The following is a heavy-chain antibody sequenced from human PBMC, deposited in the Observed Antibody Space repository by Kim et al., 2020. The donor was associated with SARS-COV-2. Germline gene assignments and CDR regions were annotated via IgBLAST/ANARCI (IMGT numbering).Heavy chain of an antibody. CDR3: ARRRMVRGVIGLDY. CDR2: ISSSSSYI. J-gene: IGHJ4*02. CDR1: GFTFSSYS. D-gene: IGHD3-10*01. Sequence: GGSLRLSCAASGFTFSSYSMNWVRQAPGKGLEWVSSISSSSSYIYYADSVKGRFTISRDNAKNSLYLQMNSLRAEDTAVYYCARRRMVRGVIGLDYWGQGTLVTVSS. V-gene: IGHV3-21*01.